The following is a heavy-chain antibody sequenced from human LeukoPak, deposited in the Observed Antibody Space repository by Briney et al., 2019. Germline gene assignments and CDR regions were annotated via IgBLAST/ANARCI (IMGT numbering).Heavy chain of an antibody. V-gene: IGHV3-64D*06. Sequence: GGSLRLSCSASGFTFSSYAMHWVRQAPGKGLEYVSAISSNGGSTYYADSVKGRFTISRDNSKNTLYLQMSSLRAEDTAVYYCVKPHDYGGNSYYFDYWGQGTLITVSS. D-gene: IGHD4-23*01. CDR1: GFTFSSYA. J-gene: IGHJ4*02. CDR2: ISSNGGST. CDR3: VKPHDYGGNSYYFDY.